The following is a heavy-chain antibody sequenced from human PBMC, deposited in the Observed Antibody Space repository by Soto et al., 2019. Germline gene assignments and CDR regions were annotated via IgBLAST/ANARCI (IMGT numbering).Heavy chain of an antibody. Sequence: GGSLRLSCAASGFTFSNYWMSWVRQAPGKGLEWVGNIKQDGNEKYYVDSVKGRFTISRDNAKNSLYLQTNSLRADDTAVYYCARGSTIFGVTRYYFDYWGQGTPVTVSS. CDR3: ARGSTIFGVTRYYFDY. J-gene: IGHJ4*02. V-gene: IGHV3-7*01. CDR1: GFTFSNYW. D-gene: IGHD3-3*01. CDR2: IKQDGNEK.